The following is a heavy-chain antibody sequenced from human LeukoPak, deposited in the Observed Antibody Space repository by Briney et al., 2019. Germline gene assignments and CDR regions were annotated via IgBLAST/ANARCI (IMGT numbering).Heavy chain of an antibody. CDR1: GFTFSSYG. J-gene: IGHJ4*02. V-gene: IGHV3-30*02. CDR2: IRYDGSNK. D-gene: IGHD5-18*01. Sequence: GGSLRLSCAASGFTFSSYGMHWVRQAPGKGLEWVAFIRYDGSNKYYADSVKGRITISRDNSKNTLYLQMNSLRAEDTAVYYCAKDPPGWGYSYGSPDYWGQGTLVTVSS. CDR3: AKDPPGWGYSYGSPDY.